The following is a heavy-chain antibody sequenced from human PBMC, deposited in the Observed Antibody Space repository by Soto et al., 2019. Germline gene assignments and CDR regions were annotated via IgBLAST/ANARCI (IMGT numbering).Heavy chain of an antibody. CDR1: GASVSSGSYY. Sequence: TSETLSLTCSVSGASVSSGSYYWSWIRQPPGKGLEWIGYIYHSGSTNYNPSLKSRVTISVDTSKNQFSLKLSPVTAADTAVYYCARDLWVRGVITPYYYYGMDVWGQGTTVTVSS. CDR2: IYHSGST. V-gene: IGHV4-61*01. CDR3: ARDLWVRGVITPYYYYGMDV. J-gene: IGHJ6*02. D-gene: IGHD3-10*01.